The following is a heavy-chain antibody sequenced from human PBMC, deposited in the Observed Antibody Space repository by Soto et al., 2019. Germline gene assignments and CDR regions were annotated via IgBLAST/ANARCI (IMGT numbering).Heavy chain of an antibody. J-gene: IGHJ3*02. CDR3: AINSRADSSWSPSGAFDI. V-gene: IGHV1-69*13. D-gene: IGHD6-13*01. CDR2: IIPIFGTA. Sequence: GASVKVSCKASGGTFSSYAISWVRQAPGQGLEWMGGIIPIFGTANYAQKFQGRVTITADESTSTAYMELSSLRSEDTAVYYCAINSRADSSWSPSGAFDIWGQGTMVTVSS. CDR1: GGTFSSYA.